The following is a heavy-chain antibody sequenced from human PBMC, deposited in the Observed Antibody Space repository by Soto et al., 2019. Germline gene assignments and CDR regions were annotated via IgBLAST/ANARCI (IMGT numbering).Heavy chain of an antibody. Sequence: GGSLRLSCAASGFTFSNYGMHWVRQAPGKGLEWVTVISYDGSNTYYADSVKGRFTISRDNSKNRLYLQMNSLRAEDTALYYCVKPYYDSSGYDYYGTDVWGQGTKVPVSS. CDR1: GFTFSNYG. CDR3: VKPYYDSSGYDYYGTDV. J-gene: IGHJ6*02. D-gene: IGHD3-22*01. V-gene: IGHV3-30*18. CDR2: ISYDGSNT.